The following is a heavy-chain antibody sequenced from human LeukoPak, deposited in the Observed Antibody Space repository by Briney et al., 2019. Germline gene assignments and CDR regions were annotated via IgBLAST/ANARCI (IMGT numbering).Heavy chain of an antibody. CDR2: IRQDGSEK. J-gene: IGHJ3*02. CDR1: GFTFSSYW. V-gene: IGHV3-7*01. CDR3: ARGLGSGRHAFDI. D-gene: IGHD3-10*01. Sequence: GGSLRLSCAASGFTFSSYWMSWVRQAPGKGLEWVANIRQDGSEKNYVDSVKGRFTISRDNAKNSLYLQMNSLRAEDTAVYYCARGLGSGRHAFDIWGQGTMVTVSS.